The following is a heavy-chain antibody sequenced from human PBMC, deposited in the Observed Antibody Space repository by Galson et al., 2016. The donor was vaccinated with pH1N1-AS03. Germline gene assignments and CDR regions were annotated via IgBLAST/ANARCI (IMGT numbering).Heavy chain of an antibody. CDR1: GFTFSRYA. V-gene: IGHV3-23*01. Sequence: SLRLSCAASGFTFSRYAMNWVRQVPGEGLEWVSFISCIGERTYYTDSVKGRFSISRDNSKNSLYLQMNNLRGEDTAIYYCAKDSESLGGEEYFYNSDVFSDYWGQGTLVTVSS. D-gene: IGHD2/OR15-2a*01. CDR3: AKDSESLGGEEYFYNSDVFSDY. CDR2: ISCIGERT. J-gene: IGHJ4*02.